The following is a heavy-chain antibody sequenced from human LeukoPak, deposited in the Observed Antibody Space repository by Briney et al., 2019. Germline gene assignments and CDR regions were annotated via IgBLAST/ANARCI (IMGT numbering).Heavy chain of an antibody. J-gene: IGHJ3*01. CDR2: INHSGST. CDR1: GGSFSGYY. Sequence: PSETLSLTCAVYGGSFSGYYWSWIRQPPGKGLEWIGEINHSGSTNYNPSLKSRVTLSVDPSKNQFSLTLNSVTAADTAVYYCARPQRISMLRGVISAFDFWGQGTMVTVSS. V-gene: IGHV4-34*01. D-gene: IGHD3-10*01. CDR3: ARPQRISMLRGVISAFDF.